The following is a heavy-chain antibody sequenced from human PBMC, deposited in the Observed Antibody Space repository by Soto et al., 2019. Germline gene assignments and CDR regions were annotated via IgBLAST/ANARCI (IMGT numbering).Heavy chain of an antibody. V-gene: IGHV3-23*01. Sequence: RGWSLRLSCAASGFTLSNFAMTWVRQAPGEGLEWVSSISGTDDYTYYADSVKGRFTISRDNALNTLFLHMNKLRDDDTAVYYCATSSRQYASAIQACFDPCGLGTLVTVSS. CDR1: GFTLSNFA. J-gene: IGHJ5*02. CDR2: ISGTDDYT. D-gene: IGHD2-2*01. CDR3: ATSSRQYASAIQACFDP.